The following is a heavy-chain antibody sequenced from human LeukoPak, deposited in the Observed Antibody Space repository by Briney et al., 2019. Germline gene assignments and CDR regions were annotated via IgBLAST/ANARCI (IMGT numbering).Heavy chain of an antibody. J-gene: IGHJ4*02. CDR2: IYYSGST. D-gene: IGHD3-16*01. CDR1: GGSISSSSYY. Sequence: SETLSLTCTVSGGSISSSSYYWGWIRQPPGKGLEWIGSIYYSGSTYYNPSLKSRVTISVDTSKNQFSLKLSSVTAADTAVYYCVFGEFDYFDYWGQGTLVTVSS. V-gene: IGHV4-39*01. CDR3: VFGEFDYFDY.